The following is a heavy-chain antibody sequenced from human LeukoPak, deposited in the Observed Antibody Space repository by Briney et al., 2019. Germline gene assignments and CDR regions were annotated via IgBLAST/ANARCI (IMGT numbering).Heavy chain of an antibody. CDR1: GFTFDDYA. J-gene: IGHJ4*02. CDR2: ISSSGSTI. D-gene: IGHD4/OR15-4a*01. Sequence: GGSLRLSCAASGFTFDDYAMHWVRQAPGKGLEWVSYISSSGSTIYYADSVKGRFTISRDNSKNTLYLQMNSLRADDTAVYYCARDTLGEGEDANYAVYYFDYWGQGTVVTVSS. CDR3: ARDTLGEGEDANYAVYYFDY. V-gene: IGHV3-48*01.